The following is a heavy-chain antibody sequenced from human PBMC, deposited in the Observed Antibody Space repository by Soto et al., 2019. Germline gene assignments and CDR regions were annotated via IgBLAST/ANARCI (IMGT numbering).Heavy chain of an antibody. Sequence: ASVKVSCKASGYTFTSYAMHWVRQAPGQRLEWMGWINAGNGNTKYSQKFQGRVTITRDTSASTAYMELSSLRSEDTAVYYCARDSRYRGVITLFDYWGQGTLVTVSS. CDR3: ARDSRYRGVITLFDY. V-gene: IGHV1-3*01. J-gene: IGHJ4*02. CDR2: INAGNGNT. CDR1: GYTFTSYA. D-gene: IGHD3-10*01.